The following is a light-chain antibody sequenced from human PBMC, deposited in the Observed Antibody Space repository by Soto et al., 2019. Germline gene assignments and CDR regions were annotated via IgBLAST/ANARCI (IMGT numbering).Light chain of an antibody. CDR2: GAS. J-gene: IGKJ1*01. CDR3: QQSGSSPWT. Sequence: EIVLTQSPGTLSLSPGERATLSCRASQSVTSSYLAWYQQKPVQAPRLLIYGASSRATGIPDRFSGSGSGTDFTLTISRLEPEDFAVYYCQQSGSSPWTFGQGTKVEIK. CDR1: QSVTSSY. V-gene: IGKV3-20*01.